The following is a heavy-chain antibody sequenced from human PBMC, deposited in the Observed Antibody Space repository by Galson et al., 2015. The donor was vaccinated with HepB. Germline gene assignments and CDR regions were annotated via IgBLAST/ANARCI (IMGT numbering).Heavy chain of an antibody. CDR2: ISAYNGNT. CDR3: ARDSTGDDAFDI. D-gene: IGHD7-27*01. Sequence: SVKVSCKASGYTFTSYGISWVRQAPGQGLEWMGWISAYNGNTNYAQKLQGRVTMTTDTSTSTAYMELSSLRSEDTAVYYCARDSTGDDAFDIWGQGTMVTVSS. CDR1: GYTFTSYG. J-gene: IGHJ3*02. V-gene: IGHV1-18*01.